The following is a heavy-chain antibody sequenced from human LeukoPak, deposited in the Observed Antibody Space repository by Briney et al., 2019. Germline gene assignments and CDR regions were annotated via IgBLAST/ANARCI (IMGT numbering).Heavy chain of an antibody. D-gene: IGHD7-27*01. V-gene: IGHV3-23*01. CDR3: GRGHWGLDY. CDR1: GFTFSSYG. Sequence: PGGSLRLSCAASGFTFSSYGMSWVRQAPGKGLEWVSAISGSGAGAYYADSVKGRFTISRANSKNTLYLQMNSLRAEDTAVYYCGRGHWGLDYWGQGTLVTVSS. J-gene: IGHJ4*02. CDR2: ISGSGAGA.